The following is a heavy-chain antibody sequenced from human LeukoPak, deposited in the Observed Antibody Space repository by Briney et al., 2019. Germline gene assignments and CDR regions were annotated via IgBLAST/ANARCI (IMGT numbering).Heavy chain of an antibody. Sequence: GGSLRLSCAASGFTFSSYTMNWVRQPPGKGLEWVSNIGTSSSTIYYADSVKGRFTISRDNAKNSLYLQMNSLRAEDTAVYYCARDRIAAAGTGIEYYYGMDVWGQGTTVTVSS. CDR3: ARDRIAAAGTGIEYYYGMDV. CDR2: IGTSSSTI. J-gene: IGHJ6*02. V-gene: IGHV3-48*04. CDR1: GFTFSSYT. D-gene: IGHD6-13*01.